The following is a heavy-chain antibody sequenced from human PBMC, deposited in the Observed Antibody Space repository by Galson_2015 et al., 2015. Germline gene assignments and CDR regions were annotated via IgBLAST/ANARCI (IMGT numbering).Heavy chain of an antibody. CDR1: GYTFTSYA. V-gene: IGHV1-3*01. J-gene: IGHJ4*02. CDR2: TNAGIGKP. D-gene: IGHD5-12*01. CDR3: AVRNSGYDKDPGYSFDY. Sequence: SVKVSCKASGYTFTSYAMHWVRQAPGQGLGGMGGTNAGIGKPKYSQKFQGRVTITRDTSASTAYMELSSLRSEDTAVYYCAVRNSGYDKDPGYSFDYWGQGTLVTVSS.